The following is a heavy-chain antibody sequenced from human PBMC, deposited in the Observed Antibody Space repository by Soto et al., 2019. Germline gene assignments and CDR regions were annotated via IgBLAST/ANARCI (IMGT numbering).Heavy chain of an antibody. CDR2: ISWNSGSI. D-gene: IGHD4-17*01. J-gene: IGHJ3*02. Sequence: EVQLVESGGGLVQPGRSLRLSCAASGFTFDDYSMHWVRQAPGKGLEWVSGISWNSGSIGYADSVKGRFTISRDNATNDLYLQMHSLRAEDTALYYSAKDFYDYGPSEFFDIWGQGTMVTVSS. CDR3: AKDFYDYGPSEFFDI. CDR1: GFTFDDYS. V-gene: IGHV3-9*01.